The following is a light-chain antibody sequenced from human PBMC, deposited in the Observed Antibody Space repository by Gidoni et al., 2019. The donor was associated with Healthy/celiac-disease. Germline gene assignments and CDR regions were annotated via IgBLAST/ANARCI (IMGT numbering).Light chain of an antibody. CDR1: KLGDKY. CDR2: QDS. Sequence: SSALTQPPSVSVSPGQTASITCSGDKLGDKYACWYQQKPGQSPVLVIYQDSKRPSGIPERFSGSNSGNTATLTISGTQAMDEADYYCQAWDSSTGVFGTGTKVTVL. J-gene: IGLJ1*01. V-gene: IGLV3-1*01. CDR3: QAWDSSTGV.